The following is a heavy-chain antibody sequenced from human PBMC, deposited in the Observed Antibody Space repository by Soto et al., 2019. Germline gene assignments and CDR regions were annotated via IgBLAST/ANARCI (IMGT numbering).Heavy chain of an antibody. CDR1: GFTFSSYS. Sequence: GGSLRLSCAASGFTFSSYSMNWVRQAPGKGLEWVSSISSSRSYIYYADSVKGRFTISRDNAKNSLYMQMNSLSVEETAVYYSARDKVRDTYYYGSGSFYFDYWGQGTLVTVSS. CDR3: ARDKVRDTYYYGSGSFYFDY. D-gene: IGHD3-10*01. V-gene: IGHV3-21*01. CDR2: ISSSRSYI. J-gene: IGHJ4*02.